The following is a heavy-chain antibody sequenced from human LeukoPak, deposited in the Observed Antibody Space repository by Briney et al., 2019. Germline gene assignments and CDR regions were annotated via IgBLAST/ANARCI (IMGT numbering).Heavy chain of an antibody. CDR3: ARERDTAFDY. Sequence: GGSLRLSCAASGFTFSSYWMNWVRQAPGKGLEWVANIKQDGSEKYYVDSVKGRFIISRDNAKNSLYLQMNSLRAEDTALYYCARERDTAFDYWGQGTLVTVSS. J-gene: IGHJ4*02. CDR2: IKQDGSEK. D-gene: IGHD5-18*01. V-gene: IGHV3-7*03. CDR1: GFTFSSYW.